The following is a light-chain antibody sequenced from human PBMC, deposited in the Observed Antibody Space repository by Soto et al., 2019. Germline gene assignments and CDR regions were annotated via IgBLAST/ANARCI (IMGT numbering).Light chain of an antibody. J-gene: IGLJ1*01. CDR1: SSDVGGYSY. Sequence: QSALTQPASVSGSPGQSITISCTGTSSDVGGYSYVSWYQQHPGKAPKLMIYDVSNRPSGVSNRFSGSKSGNTASLTISGLQAEDEADYYCSSYTSSGTRVLGTGTKLTVL. CDR3: SSYTSSGTRV. V-gene: IGLV2-14*01. CDR2: DVS.